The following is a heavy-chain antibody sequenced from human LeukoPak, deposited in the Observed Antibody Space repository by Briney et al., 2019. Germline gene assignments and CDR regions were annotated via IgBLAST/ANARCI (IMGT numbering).Heavy chain of an antibody. Sequence: GGSLRLSCAASGFTVSSNYMSWVRQAPGKGLEWVSAISAGADSTYYADSVQGRFTISRDNSKNTLYLQMSGLRAEDTAVYFCARGAYGDYDSWGQGTLVTVSS. V-gene: IGHV3-23*01. J-gene: IGHJ5*01. CDR3: ARGAYGDYDS. CDR2: ISAGADST. CDR1: GFTVSSNY. D-gene: IGHD4-17*01.